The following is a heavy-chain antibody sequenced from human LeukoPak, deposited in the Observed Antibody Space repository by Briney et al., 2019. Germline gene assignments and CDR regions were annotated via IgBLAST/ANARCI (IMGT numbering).Heavy chain of an antibody. CDR1: GFTFSSYS. Sequence: GGSLRLSCAASGFTFSSYSMNWVRQAPGKGLEWVSSISSSSSYIYYADSVKGRFTISRDNAKNSLYLQMNSLRAEDTAVYYCARGTDDYYDSSGYYGYWGQGTLVTVSS. V-gene: IGHV3-21*01. CDR3: ARGTDDYYDSSGYYGY. J-gene: IGHJ4*02. D-gene: IGHD3-22*01. CDR2: ISSSSSYI.